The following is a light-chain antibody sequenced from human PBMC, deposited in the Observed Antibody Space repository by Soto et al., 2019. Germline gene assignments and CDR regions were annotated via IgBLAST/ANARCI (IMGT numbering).Light chain of an antibody. CDR2: GAS. V-gene: IGKV3-20*01. J-gene: IGKJ3*01. CDR1: QSVSSNY. CDR3: QQYGSSPFT. Sequence: EIVLTQSPGTLSLSPGEGATLSCRASQSVSSNYLAWYQQEPGQAPRLLIYGASSRATGIPDRFSGSGSGTDFTLTISRLEPDDFAVYYCQQYGSSPFTFGPGTKVDIK.